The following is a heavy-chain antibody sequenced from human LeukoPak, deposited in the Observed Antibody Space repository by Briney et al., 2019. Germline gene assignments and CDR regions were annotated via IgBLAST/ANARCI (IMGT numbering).Heavy chain of an antibody. CDR3: ARHAGAYSFDP. CDR2: FYFTGTT. V-gene: IGHV4-59*08. D-gene: IGHD1-26*01. Sequence: SETLSLTCTVSGGSISGYYWSWIRQPPGKGLEWIGYFYFTGTTNYNPSLKSRVTISLHTSKNQFSLRLSSVTAADTAVYYCARHAGAYSFDPWGQGTLVTVSS. J-gene: IGHJ5*02. CDR1: GGSISGYY.